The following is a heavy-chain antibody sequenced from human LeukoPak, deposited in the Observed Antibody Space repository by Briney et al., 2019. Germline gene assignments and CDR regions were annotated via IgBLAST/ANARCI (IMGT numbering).Heavy chain of an antibody. CDR2: ISGSGGST. Sequence: GGSLRLSCAASGFTFDDYGMSWVRPAPGKGLEWVSAISGSGGSTYYADSVKGRFTISRDNSKNTLYLQMNSLRAEDTAVYYCANLKLHYYDSSGYDYWGQGTLVTVSS. J-gene: IGHJ4*02. V-gene: IGHV3-23*01. CDR1: GFTFDDYG. CDR3: ANLKLHYYDSSGYDY. D-gene: IGHD3-22*01.